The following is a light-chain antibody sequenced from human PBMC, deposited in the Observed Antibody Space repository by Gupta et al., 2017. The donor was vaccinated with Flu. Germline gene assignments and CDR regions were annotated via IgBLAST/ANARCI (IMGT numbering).Light chain of an antibody. CDR3: MQGAHWPRT. J-gene: IGKJ1*01. CDR2: LVT. V-gene: IGKV2-30*01. Sequence: DAVLTQSPLFLAVTLGQSASISCMSSQGLVYSDGNTYLHWFQQRPGQSPRRLIYLVTKRDAGVPDRFSGSGSGTDFTLKISRVEAEDVGVYFCMQGAHWPRTFGQGTKLEIK. CDR1: QGLVYSDGNTY.